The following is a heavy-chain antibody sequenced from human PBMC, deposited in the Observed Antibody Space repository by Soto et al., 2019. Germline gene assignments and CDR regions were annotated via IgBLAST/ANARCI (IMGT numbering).Heavy chain of an antibody. V-gene: IGHV5-51*01. CDR1: GYNFANYW. J-gene: IGHJ6*02. D-gene: IGHD2-2*01. CDR2: IYPGDSET. CDR3: ARQGSYCSSKICLAHYYYTLDV. Sequence: GESLKISCKGSGYNFANYWIGWVRQMPGKGLEWMGIIYPGDSETTYSPSFEGQVSISADKSISTAYLQWSSLKASDTAMYYCARQGSYCSSKICLAHYYYTLDVWGQGTTVTVSS.